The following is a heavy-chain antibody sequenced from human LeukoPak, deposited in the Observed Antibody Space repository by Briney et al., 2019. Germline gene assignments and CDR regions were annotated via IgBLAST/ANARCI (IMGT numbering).Heavy chain of an antibody. J-gene: IGHJ4*02. V-gene: IGHV4-4*07. CDR1: GGSISSYY. CDR2: IYTSGST. Sequence: PSETLSLTCTVSGGSISSYYWSWIRQPAGKGLEWIGRIYTSGSTNYSPSLKSRVTISVDKSKNQFSLKLSSVTAADTAVYYCARGGAAGTGAGFDYWGQGTLVTVSS. D-gene: IGHD6-13*01. CDR3: ARGGAAGTGAGFDY.